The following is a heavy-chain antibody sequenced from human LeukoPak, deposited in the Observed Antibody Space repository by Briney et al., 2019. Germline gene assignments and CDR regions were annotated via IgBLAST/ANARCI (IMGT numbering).Heavy chain of an antibody. CDR2: IRSSSSTV. CDR1: GFSFSTYS. V-gene: IGHV3-48*01. CDR3: ASLLGYSYGSSFDY. Sequence: GGSLRLSCAASGFSFSTYSMSWVRQAPGKGLEWVSYIRSSSSTVYYADSVKGRFTISRDNAKNSLYLQMNSLRAEDTAVYYRASLLGYSYGSSFDYWGQGTLVTVSS. D-gene: IGHD5-18*01. J-gene: IGHJ4*02.